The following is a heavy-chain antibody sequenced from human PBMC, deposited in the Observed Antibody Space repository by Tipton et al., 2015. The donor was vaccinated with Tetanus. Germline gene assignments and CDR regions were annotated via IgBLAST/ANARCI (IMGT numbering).Heavy chain of an antibody. CDR3: ARGVDRAKAGTD. D-gene: IGHD5-18*01. J-gene: IGHJ4*02. CDR1: GGSFSGYY. CDR2: IHPSGST. Sequence: TLSLTCAVYGGSFSGYYCSWIRQSPGRGPEWIGEIHPSGSTYYNPSFTSRITLSQDTSKNQFSLKLNSVTAADTAVYYCARGVDRAKAGTDWGQGTLVTVSS. V-gene: IGHV4-34*01.